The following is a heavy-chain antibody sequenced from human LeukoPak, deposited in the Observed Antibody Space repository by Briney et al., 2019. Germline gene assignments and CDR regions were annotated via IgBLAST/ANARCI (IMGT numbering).Heavy chain of an antibody. CDR1: GGSIISSTYY. CDR2: IYYTGST. D-gene: IGHD1-26*01. Sequence: PSETLSLTCTVSGGSIISSTYYWGWIRQPPGKGLEWTGSIYYTGSTYYNPSLKSRVTISVDTSRNQFSLKLSSVAAADTAVYYCARHRGSPYSGSYSYFDFWGQGTLVTVSA. V-gene: IGHV4-39*01. CDR3: ARHRGSPYSGSYSYFDF. J-gene: IGHJ4*02.